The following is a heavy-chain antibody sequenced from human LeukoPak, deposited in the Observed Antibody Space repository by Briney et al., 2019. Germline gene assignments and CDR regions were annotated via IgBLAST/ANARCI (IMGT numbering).Heavy chain of an antibody. D-gene: IGHD3-22*01. V-gene: IGHV1-18*01. J-gene: IGHJ4*02. CDR1: GGTFSSYA. Sequence: ASVKVSCKASGGTFSSYAISWVRQAPGQGLEWMGWISAYNGNTNYAQKLQGRVTMTTDTSTSTAYMELRSLRSDDTAVYYCARVVEYDSSGLVDYWGQGTLVTVSS. CDR3: ARVVEYDSSGLVDY. CDR2: ISAYNGNT.